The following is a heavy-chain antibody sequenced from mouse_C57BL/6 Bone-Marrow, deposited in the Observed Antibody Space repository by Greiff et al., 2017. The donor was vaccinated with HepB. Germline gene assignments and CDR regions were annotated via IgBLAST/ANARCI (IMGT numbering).Heavy chain of an antibody. D-gene: IGHD2-4*01. V-gene: IGHV1-72*01. J-gene: IGHJ3*01. CDR2: IDPNSGGT. CDR1: GYTFTSYW. CDR3: ARKVGYDYDVGFAD. Sequence: QVQLQQPGAELVKPGASVKLSCKASGYTFTSYWMHWVKQRPGRGLEWIGRIDPNSGGTKYNEKFKSKATLTVDKPSSTAYMQLSSLSSEDSAVYYGARKVGYDYDVGFADWGQGTLVTVSA.